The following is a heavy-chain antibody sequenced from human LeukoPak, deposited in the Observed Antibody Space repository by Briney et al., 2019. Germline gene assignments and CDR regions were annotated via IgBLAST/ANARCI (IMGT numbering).Heavy chain of an antibody. D-gene: IGHD3-3*01. CDR2: ISGSGGST. CDR1: GFTFSKFA. Sequence: PGGSLRLSCGASGFTFSKFAMTWVRQAPGKGLEWVSAISGSGGSTYYADSVKGRFTISRESSKTTLYLQMNSLRAEDTAVYYCARARSYYDFWSGSDVWGKGTTVTVSS. CDR3: ARARSYYDFWSGSDV. V-gene: IGHV3-23*01. J-gene: IGHJ6*04.